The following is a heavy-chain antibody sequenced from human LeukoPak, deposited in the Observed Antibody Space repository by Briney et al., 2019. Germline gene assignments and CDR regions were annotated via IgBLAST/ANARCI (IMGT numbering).Heavy chain of an antibody. J-gene: IGHJ4*02. V-gene: IGHV4-59*01. Sequence: SETLSLTCTVSGGSISSYYWSWIRQPPGKGLEWIGYIYYSGSTNYNPSLKSRVTISVDTSKNQFSLKLSSVTAADTAVYYCARALRYFEGGYFDYWGQGTLVTVSS. CDR3: ARALRYFEGGYFDY. CDR2: IYYSGST. CDR1: GGSISSYY. D-gene: IGHD3-9*01.